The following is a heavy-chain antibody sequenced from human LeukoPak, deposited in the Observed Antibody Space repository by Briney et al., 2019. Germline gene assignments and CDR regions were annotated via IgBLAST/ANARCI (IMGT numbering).Heavy chain of an antibody. CDR1: GGSISSSSYY. CDR2: IYYSGST. J-gene: IGHJ4*02. CDR3: AREFNTVTKGDYFDY. V-gene: IGHV4-61*01. Sequence: PSETLSLTCTVSGGSISSSSYYWGWIRQPPGKGLEWIGYIYYSGSTNYNPSLKSRVTISVDTSKNQFSLKLSSVTAADTAVYYCAREFNTVTKGDYFDYWGQGTLVTVSS. D-gene: IGHD4-17*01.